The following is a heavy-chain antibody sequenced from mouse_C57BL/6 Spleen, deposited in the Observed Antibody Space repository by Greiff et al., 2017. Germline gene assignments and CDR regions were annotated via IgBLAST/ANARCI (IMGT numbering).Heavy chain of an antibody. CDR1: GYTFTSYW. J-gene: IGHJ1*03. V-gene: IGHV1-69*01. D-gene: IGHD2-5*01. CDR2: IDPSDSYT. Sequence: QVQLQQPGAELVMPGASVKLSCKASGYTFTSYWMHWVKQRPGQGLEWIGEIDPSDSYTNYNQKFKGKSTLTVDKSSSTAYMQLSSLTSEDSAVYYCARVYSNWYFDVWGTGTTVTVSS. CDR3: ARVYSNWYFDV.